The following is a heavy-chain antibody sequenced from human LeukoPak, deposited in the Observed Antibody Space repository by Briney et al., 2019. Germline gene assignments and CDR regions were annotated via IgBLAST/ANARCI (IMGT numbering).Heavy chain of an antibody. J-gene: IGHJ4*02. V-gene: IGHV3-23*01. CDR1: GFTFSSYA. Sequence: GGSLRLSCAASGFTFSSYAMSWVRPAPGKGLEWASTISGSGGSTYYADSVTGRFTISRDNSKNTLYLQMNTLRAEDTAVYYCAKDAPNAYFDYWGQGTLVTVSS. CDR3: AKDAPNAYFDY. D-gene: IGHD4/OR15-4a*01. CDR2: ISGSGGST.